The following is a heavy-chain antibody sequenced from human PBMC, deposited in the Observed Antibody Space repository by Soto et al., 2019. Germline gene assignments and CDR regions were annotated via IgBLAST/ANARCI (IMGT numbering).Heavy chain of an antibody. Sequence: PGGSLRLSCAASGFTFSSYAMHWVRQAPGKGLEWVAVISYDGSNKYYADSVKGRFTISRDNSKNTLYLQMNSLRAEDTAVYYCARDYIVVVPAHNYYYGMDVWGQGPTVTVSS. J-gene: IGHJ6*02. V-gene: IGHV3-30-3*01. CDR2: ISYDGSNK. CDR1: GFTFSSYA. CDR3: ARDYIVVVPAHNYYYGMDV. D-gene: IGHD2-2*01.